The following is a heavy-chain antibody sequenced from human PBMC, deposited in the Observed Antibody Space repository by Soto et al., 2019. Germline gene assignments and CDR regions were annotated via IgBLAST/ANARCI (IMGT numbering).Heavy chain of an antibody. D-gene: IGHD2-21*01. Sequence: EVQLVESGGGLVKPGGSLRLSCEDSGFTFSSYTMNWVRRAPGKGLEWVSSISSRSTNTHYADSVRGRFTISRDNAKRSLYLQMNSLSAEDTAVYYCARGPIYYFDYWGQGTLVTVSS. CDR2: ISSRSTNT. CDR3: ARGPIYYFDY. J-gene: IGHJ4*02. CDR1: GFTFSSYT. V-gene: IGHV3-21*02.